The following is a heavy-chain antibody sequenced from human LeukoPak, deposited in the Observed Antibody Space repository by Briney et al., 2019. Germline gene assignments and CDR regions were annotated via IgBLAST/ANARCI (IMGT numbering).Heavy chain of an antibody. Sequence: PSETLSLTCTVSGGSISDYYWNWIRQPPGKGLEWIGYIYYSGTTNYNPSLESRVTMSVDTSKNQFSLKLSSVTAADTAVYYCAKYVAISYLDAFDIWGQGTMVTVSS. V-gene: IGHV4-59*12. D-gene: IGHD2-15*01. CDR2: IYYSGTT. CDR1: GGSISDYY. CDR3: AKYVAISYLDAFDI. J-gene: IGHJ3*02.